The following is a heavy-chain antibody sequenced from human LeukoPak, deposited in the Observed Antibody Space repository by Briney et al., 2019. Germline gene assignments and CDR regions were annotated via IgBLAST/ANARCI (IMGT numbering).Heavy chain of an antibody. D-gene: IGHD4-17*01. CDR2: ISNTGST. Sequence: SETLSLTCTLSGGSISTYYWSWFRQPPGKGLEWIAYISNTGSTKYNPSLRSRVTISVDTSKNQFSLKLSSVTAADTAVYYCARAVGDYTFDYWGQGALVTVSS. CDR3: ARAVGDYTFDY. CDR1: GGSISTYY. J-gene: IGHJ4*02. V-gene: IGHV4-59*01.